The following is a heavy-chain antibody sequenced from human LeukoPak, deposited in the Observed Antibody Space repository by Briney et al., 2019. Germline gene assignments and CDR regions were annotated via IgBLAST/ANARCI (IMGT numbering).Heavy chain of an antibody. V-gene: IGHV3-48*03. Sequence: QPGGSLRLSCGASGFTFNDYDMHWVRQGPGKGPEWVSYISGGGATVFYGDSVRGRFTISRDNAKNSLYLQMTNLRVEDTAVYYCARDGSFTSGSYFDSWGQGTLVTVSS. J-gene: IGHJ4*02. CDR1: GFTFNDYD. CDR2: ISGGGATV. CDR3: ARDGSFTSGSYFDS. D-gene: IGHD6-19*01.